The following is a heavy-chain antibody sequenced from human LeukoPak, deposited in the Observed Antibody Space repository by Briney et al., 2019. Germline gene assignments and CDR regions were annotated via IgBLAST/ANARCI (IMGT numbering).Heavy chain of an antibody. D-gene: IGHD3-10*01. CDR3: AREDYGSGSPPDY. CDR2: IYYSGST. Sequence: PSQTLSLTCTVSGGSISSGGYYWSWIRQHPGKGLEWIGYIYYSGSTYYNPSLKGRVTISVDRSKNQFSLKLSSVTAADTAVYYCAREDYGSGSPPDYWGQGTLVTVSS. V-gene: IGHV4-31*03. J-gene: IGHJ4*02. CDR1: GGSISSGGYY.